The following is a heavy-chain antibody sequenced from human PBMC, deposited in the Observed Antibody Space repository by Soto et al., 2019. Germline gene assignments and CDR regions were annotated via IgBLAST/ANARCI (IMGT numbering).Heavy chain of an antibody. Sequence: PSETLSLTCTVSGGSVSSGSYFWSWIRQPPGKGLEWVVFTHYSGSTTYSPSLRSRVTTSGDTSRNQFSLSLTSVTAADTAVYYCARMQTGGLYDPLGYCDYWGQGALVTVSS. CDR1: GGSVSSGSYF. J-gene: IGHJ4*02. CDR2: THYSGST. V-gene: IGHV4-61*01. CDR3: ARMQTGGLYDPLGYCDY. D-gene: IGHD2-2*02.